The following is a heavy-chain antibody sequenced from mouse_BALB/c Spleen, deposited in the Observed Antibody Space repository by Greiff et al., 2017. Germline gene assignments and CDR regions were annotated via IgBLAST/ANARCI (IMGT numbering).Heavy chain of an antibody. Sequence: ESGPGLVKPSQSLSLTCSVTGYSITSGYYWNWIRQFPGNKLEWMGYISYDGSNNYNPSLKNRISITRDTSKNQFFLKLNSVTTEDTATYYCARERSYRPYAMDYWGQGTSVTVSS. CDR2: ISYDGSN. D-gene: IGHD2-14*01. CDR1: GYSITSGYY. CDR3: ARERSYRPYAMDY. V-gene: IGHV3-6*02. J-gene: IGHJ4*01.